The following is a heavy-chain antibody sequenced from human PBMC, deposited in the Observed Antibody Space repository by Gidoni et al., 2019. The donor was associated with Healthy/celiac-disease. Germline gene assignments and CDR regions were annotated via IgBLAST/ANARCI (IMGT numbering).Heavy chain of an antibody. J-gene: IGHJ6*03. V-gene: IGHV3-30-3*01. CDR2: ISYDGSNK. CDR3: ARPRAYYYYYYMDV. Sequence: QVQLVESGGGVVQPGRSLRLSCAASGFTSSSYAMHWVRQAPGKGLEWVAVISYDGSNKYYADSVKGRFTISRDNSKNTLYLQMNSRRAEDTAVYYCARPRAYYYYYYMDVWGKGTTVTVSS. CDR1: GFTSSSYA.